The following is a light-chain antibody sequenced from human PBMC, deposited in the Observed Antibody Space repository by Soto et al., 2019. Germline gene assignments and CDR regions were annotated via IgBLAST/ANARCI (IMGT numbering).Light chain of an antibody. CDR2: WAS. CDR1: QSLLSKSDNLNY. CDR3: QQYYGGPIT. V-gene: IGKV4-1*01. J-gene: IGKJ5*01. Sequence: DIVMTQSPDSLSVSLGERATINCKSSQSLLSKSDNLNYLAWFQLRPGQPPKVLIYWASTRESGVPDRFGGSGSGTDFTLPISSRRAEDVAIYYCQQYYGGPITFGQGTRLEIK.